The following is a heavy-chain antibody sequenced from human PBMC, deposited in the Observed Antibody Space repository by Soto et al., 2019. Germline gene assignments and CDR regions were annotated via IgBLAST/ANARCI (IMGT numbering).Heavy chain of an antibody. J-gene: IGHJ6*02. CDR3: AKDLSMVAATYYYYGMDV. D-gene: IGHD2-15*01. Sequence: PGGSLSLSCAASGFTFSSYGMHWVRQAPGKGLEWVAVISYDGSNKYYADSVKGRFTISRDNSKNTLYLQMNSLRAEDTAVYYCAKDLSMVAATYYYYGMDVWGQGTTVTVSS. CDR2: ISYDGSNK. CDR1: GFTFSSYG. V-gene: IGHV3-30*18.